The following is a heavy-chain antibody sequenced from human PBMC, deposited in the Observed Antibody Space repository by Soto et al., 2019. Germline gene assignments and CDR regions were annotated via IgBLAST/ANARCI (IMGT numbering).Heavy chain of an antibody. CDR1: GGTLNNYA. CDR3: ATDSNYDVSNSF. CDR2: ILPVSAPP. V-gene: IGHV1-69*01. J-gene: IGHJ4*02. D-gene: IGHD3-3*01. Sequence: QVQLVQSGAEVKKPGSSVRVSCKASGGTLNNYAINWVRQAPGQGLEWMGGILPVSAPPDYAQKFQGRVSITADHCTSTVYMELSRLKSDDTAVYFCATDSNYDVSNSFWGQGTLVTVTS.